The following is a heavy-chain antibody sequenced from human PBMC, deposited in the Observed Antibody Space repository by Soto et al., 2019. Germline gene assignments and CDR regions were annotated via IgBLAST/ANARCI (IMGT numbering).Heavy chain of an antibody. CDR3: AHRHGFRYFDWLSPFDP. CDR1: GFSLSTSGVG. CDR2: IYWDDDK. V-gene: IGHV2-5*02. J-gene: IGHJ5*02. Sequence: SGPTLVNPTQTLTLTCTFSGFSLSTSGVGVGWIRQPPGKALEWLALIYWDDDKRYSPSLKSRLTITKDTSKNQVVLTMTNMDPVDKATYYCAHRHGFRYFDWLSPFDPWGQGTLVTVSS. D-gene: IGHD3-9*01.